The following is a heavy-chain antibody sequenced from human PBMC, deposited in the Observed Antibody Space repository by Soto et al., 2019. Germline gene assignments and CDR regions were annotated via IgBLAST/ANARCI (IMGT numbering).Heavy chain of an antibody. Sequence: EVLLVESGGGLVQPGGSLTLSCAASRFTFGSYWMNWVRQAPGKGLEWVANIKGDGSEKYYVDSVEGRFTISRDNTKNSLDLQMNSLRVEDTAVYYCAAGFPADFWGQGTRVTVSS. CDR2: IKGDGSEK. J-gene: IGHJ4*02. CDR1: RFTFGSYW. D-gene: IGHD3-10*01. CDR3: AAGFPADF. V-gene: IGHV3-7*01.